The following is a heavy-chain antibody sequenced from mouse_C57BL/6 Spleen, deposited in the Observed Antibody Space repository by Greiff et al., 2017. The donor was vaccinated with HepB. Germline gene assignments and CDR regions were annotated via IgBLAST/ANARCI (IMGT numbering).Heavy chain of an antibody. CDR3: ARHLSYYGSSPFAY. CDR2: ISGGGGNT. V-gene: IGHV5-9*01. D-gene: IGHD1-1*01. CDR1: GFTFSSYT. J-gene: IGHJ3*01. Sequence: EVMLVESGGGLVKPGGSLKLSCAASGFTFSSYTMSWVRQTPEKRLEWVATISGGGGNTHYPDSVKGRFTISRDNAKNTLYLQMSSLRSEDTALYYCARHLSYYGSSPFAYWGQGTLVTVSA.